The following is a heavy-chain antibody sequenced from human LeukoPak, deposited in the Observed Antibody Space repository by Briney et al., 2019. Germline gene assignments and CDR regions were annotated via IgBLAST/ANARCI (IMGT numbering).Heavy chain of an antibody. CDR1: GASISSAYYF. CDR2: VSHTGTT. J-gene: IGHJ5*02. V-gene: IGHV4-31*03. CDR3: ARDKRTMVRVNNWFDP. Sequence: PSETLSLTCTVSGASISSAYYFWSWIRQHPGKGLEWIGYVSHTGTTSYNPSLKSRVTISVDTSKNQFSLKLSSVTAADTAVYYCARDKRTMVRVNNWFDPWGQGTLVTVSS. D-gene: IGHD3-10*01.